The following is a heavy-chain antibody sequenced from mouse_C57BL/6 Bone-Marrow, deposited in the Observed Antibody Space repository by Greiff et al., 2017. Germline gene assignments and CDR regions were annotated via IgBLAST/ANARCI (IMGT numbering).Heavy chain of an antibody. J-gene: IGHJ4*01. Sequence: QVQLQQPGAELVRPGSSVKLSCKASGYTFTSYWMDWVKQRPGQGLEWIGNIYPSDSETHYNQKFKDKATLTVDKSSSTAYMQLSSLTSEDSAVSSCAPLLLLDAMDYWGQGTSVTVSS. CDR1: GYTFTSYW. V-gene: IGHV1-61*01. D-gene: IGHD1-1*01. CDR2: IYPSDSET. CDR3: APLLLLDAMDY.